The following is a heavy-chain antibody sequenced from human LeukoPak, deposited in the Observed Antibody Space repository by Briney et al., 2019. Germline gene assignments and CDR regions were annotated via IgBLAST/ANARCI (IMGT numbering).Heavy chain of an antibody. CDR2: ISGSGGST. D-gene: IGHD3-22*01. V-gene: IGHV3-23*01. Sequence: GGSLRLSCAASGFTFSSYAMSWVRQAPGKGLEWVSAISGSGGSTYYADSVKGRFTISRDNSKNALYLQMNSLRAEDTAVYYCAKAGSYYDSSGYYPDYWGQGTLVTVSS. CDR1: GFTFSSYA. CDR3: AKAGSYYDSSGYYPDY. J-gene: IGHJ4*02.